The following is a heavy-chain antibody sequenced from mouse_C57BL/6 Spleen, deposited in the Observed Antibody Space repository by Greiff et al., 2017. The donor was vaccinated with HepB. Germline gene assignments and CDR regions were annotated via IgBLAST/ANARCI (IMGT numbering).Heavy chain of an antibody. CDR2: INPSTGGT. V-gene: IGHV1-42*01. D-gene: IGHD1-1*01. CDR3: ARELLRYGAMDY. J-gene: IGHJ4*01. Sequence: EVQLQQSGPELVKPGASVKISCKASGYSFTGYYMNWVKQSPEKSLEWIGEINPSTGGTTYNQKFKAKATLTVDKSSSTAYMQLKSLTSEDSAVYYCARELLRYGAMDYWGQGTSVTVSS. CDR1: GYSFTGYY.